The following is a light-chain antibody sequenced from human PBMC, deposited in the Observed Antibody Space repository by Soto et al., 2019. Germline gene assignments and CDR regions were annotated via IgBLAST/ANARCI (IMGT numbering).Light chain of an antibody. Sequence: VLTQSPAILSLSPGERATLSCRASQSVNNYLAWYQQRPGQAPRLLIYDSSNRATGIPARFSASGSGTDFTLTISSLEFEDFAVYYCQQYKNWPPLTFGGGTKVEIK. CDR1: QSVNNY. CDR2: DSS. V-gene: IGKV3-11*01. CDR3: QQYKNWPPLT. J-gene: IGKJ4*01.